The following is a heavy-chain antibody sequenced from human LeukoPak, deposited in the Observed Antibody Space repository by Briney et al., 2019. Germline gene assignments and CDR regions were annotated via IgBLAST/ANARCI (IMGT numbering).Heavy chain of an antibody. CDR3: ARDLAADYYGRDV. V-gene: IGHV1-46*01. D-gene: IGHD6-13*01. J-gene: IGHJ6*04. CDR1: GYTFTSYY. CDR2: INPSGGST. Sequence: ASVKVSCKASGYTFTSYYMHWVRQAPGQGLEWMGLINPSGGSTSYAQKFQGRVTMTRDTSTSTVYMDLSSLRSEDTAVYCCARDLAADYYGRDVWAEGTTDTVSS.